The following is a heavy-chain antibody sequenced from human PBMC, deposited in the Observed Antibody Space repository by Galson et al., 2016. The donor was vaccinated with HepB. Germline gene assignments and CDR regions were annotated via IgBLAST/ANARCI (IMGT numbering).Heavy chain of an antibody. J-gene: IGHJ2*01. V-gene: IGHV4-31*03. Sequence: TLSLTCTVSGGSISSGGYYWSWIRQHPGKGLEWLGYIFYSGTTYQNPSLKSRLTISVDTSNNQFTLKLISVTAADTAVYYCARTVGYVWYFDLWGHGTLVTVSS. CDR2: IFYSGTT. CDR1: GGSISSGGYY. D-gene: IGHD3-16*01. CDR3: ARTVGYVWYFDL.